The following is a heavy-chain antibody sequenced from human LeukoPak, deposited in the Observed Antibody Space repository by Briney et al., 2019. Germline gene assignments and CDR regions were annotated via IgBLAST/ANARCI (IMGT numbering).Heavy chain of an antibody. D-gene: IGHD6-6*01. V-gene: IGHV1-69*04. CDR2: IIPILGIA. Sequence: GSSVKVSCKASGGTFSSYAISWVRQAPGQGLEWMGRIIPILGIANYAQKFQGRVTITADKSTSTAYMELSSLRSEDTAVYYCATAYSRSPSDWYFDLWGRGTLVTVSS. J-gene: IGHJ2*01. CDR3: ATAYSRSPSDWYFDL. CDR1: GGTFSSYA.